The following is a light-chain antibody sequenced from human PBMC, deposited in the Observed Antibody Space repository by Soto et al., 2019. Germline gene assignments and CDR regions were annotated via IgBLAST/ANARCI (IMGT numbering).Light chain of an antibody. CDR1: DVGGKS. CDR2: DAR. V-gene: IGLV3-21*02. Sequence: SYELTQPPSVSVAPGQTATISRGVDDVGGKSVQWYQQKPGQAPVLVLYDARDRPSGIPERFSGSNSGNTATLTISWVEAADEADFYCQVWDTTTDQYIFGSGTKVTVL. CDR3: QVWDTTTDQYI. J-gene: IGLJ1*01.